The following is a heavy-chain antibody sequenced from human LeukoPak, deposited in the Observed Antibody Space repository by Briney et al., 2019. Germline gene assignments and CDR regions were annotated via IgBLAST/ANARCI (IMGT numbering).Heavy chain of an antibody. J-gene: IGHJ5*02. CDR1: GGTFNNYT. V-gene: IGHV1-69*06. D-gene: IGHD3-16*01. CDR3: AREVGYDYVWGSWDYNNWFDP. Sequence: GASVKVSCKASGGTFNNYTISWVRQAPGQGLEWMGGIIPIFGTANYAQKFQGRVTITADKSTSTAYMELSRLRSDDTAVYYCAREVGYDYVWGSWDYNNWFDPWGQGTLVTVSS. CDR2: IIPIFGTA.